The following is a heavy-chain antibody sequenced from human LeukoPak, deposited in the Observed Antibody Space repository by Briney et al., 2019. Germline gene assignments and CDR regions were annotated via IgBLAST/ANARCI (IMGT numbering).Heavy chain of an antibody. J-gene: IGHJ4*02. CDR3: AKVTRGVILPGFDY. CDR2: ISGSGGST. D-gene: IGHD3-10*01. V-gene: IGHV3-23*01. CDR1: GFTFSSYA. Sequence: PRGSLRDSSAASGFTFSSYAMSWVRQAPGKGLEWGSPISGSGGSTCYADTVWSRVTISRDNSTNTLYLQMNSLRAEDTAVYYCAKVTRGVILPGFDYWGQGNLVSVSS.